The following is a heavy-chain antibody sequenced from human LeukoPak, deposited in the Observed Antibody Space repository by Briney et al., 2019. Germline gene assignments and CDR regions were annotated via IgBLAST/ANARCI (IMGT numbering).Heavy chain of an antibody. D-gene: IGHD3-3*01. J-gene: IGHJ4*02. V-gene: IGHV4-39*01. Sequence: SETLSLTCTVSGGSMTSSSYYWGWIRQPPGKGLEWIGGIYYSGSTYYTPSLKRRVTISVDTSKNQFSLRVSSVTAADTAVYYCARRIFGVAYYFDYWGQGTLVTVSS. CDR1: GGSMTSSSYY. CDR3: ARRIFGVAYYFDY. CDR2: IYYSGST.